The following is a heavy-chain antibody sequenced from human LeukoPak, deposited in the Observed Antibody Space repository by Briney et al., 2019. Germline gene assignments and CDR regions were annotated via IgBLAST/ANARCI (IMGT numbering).Heavy chain of an antibody. V-gene: IGHV4-34*01. D-gene: IGHD6-19*01. CDR1: GGSFSGYY. CDR3: ARAPPGQSCGRNLFDA. CDR2: INHSGSN. Sequence: PSVTLSLTCAVYGGSFSGYYWSWIRQPPGKGLEWIGEINHSGSNNYNPSLKSRVTISVDTSRNQFSLKLSSVTAADTAVYYCARAPPGQSCGRNLFDAWGEGTLVTVSS. J-gene: IGHJ5*02.